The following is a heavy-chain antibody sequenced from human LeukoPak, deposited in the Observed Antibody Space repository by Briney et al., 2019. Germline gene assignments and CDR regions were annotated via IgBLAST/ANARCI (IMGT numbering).Heavy chain of an antibody. J-gene: IGHJ4*02. CDR3: TTYRGIWSGLDY. D-gene: IGHD3-3*01. Sequence: GGSLRLSCAASEFSVGSNYMTWVRQAPGKGLEWVGRIKSKTDGGTTDYAAPVKGRFTISRDDSKNTLYLQMNSLKTEDTAVYYCTTYRGIWSGLDYWGQGTLVTVSS. CDR1: EFSVGSNY. V-gene: IGHV3-15*01. CDR2: IKSKTDGGTT.